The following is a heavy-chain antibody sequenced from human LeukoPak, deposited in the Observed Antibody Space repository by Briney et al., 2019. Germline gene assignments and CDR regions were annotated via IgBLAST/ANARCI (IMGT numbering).Heavy chain of an antibody. D-gene: IGHD3-10*01. Sequence: PSETLPLTCTVSGGSISSYYWSWIRQSAGKGLEWLGRIYTSGSTNYNPSLKSRVTMSVDTSKNQFSLKLSSVTAADTAVYYCARSRYYYGSGSYPFDYWGQGTLVTVSS. CDR2: IYTSGST. CDR3: ARSRYYYGSGSYPFDY. CDR1: GGSISSYY. V-gene: IGHV4-4*07. J-gene: IGHJ4*02.